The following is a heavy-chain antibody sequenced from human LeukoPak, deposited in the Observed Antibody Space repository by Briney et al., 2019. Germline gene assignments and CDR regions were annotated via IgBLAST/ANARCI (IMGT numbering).Heavy chain of an antibody. D-gene: IGHD1-1*01. CDR3: AKETTLRYFDY. Sequence: GGSLRLSCAASGFPFSSYAVHWVRQAPGKGLEWVALISYDGSNKYYADSVKGRFTISRDNSKNTLYLQMNSLRTEDTAVYYCAKETTLRYFDYWGQGTLVTVSS. V-gene: IGHV3-30*04. J-gene: IGHJ4*02. CDR2: ISYDGSNK. CDR1: GFPFSSYA.